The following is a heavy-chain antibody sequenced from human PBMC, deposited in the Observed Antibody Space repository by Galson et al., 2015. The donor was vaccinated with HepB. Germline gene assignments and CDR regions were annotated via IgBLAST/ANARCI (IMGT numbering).Heavy chain of an antibody. J-gene: IGHJ6*02. CDR1: GFTFSSYG. D-gene: IGHD6-13*01. CDR3: AKDRQQPVYYYYGMDV. CDR2: ISYDGSNK. Sequence: SLRLSCAASGFTFSSYGMHWVRQAPGKGLEWVAVISYDGSNKCYADSVKGRFTISRDNSKNTLYLQMNSLRAEDTAVYYCAKDRQQPVYYYYGMDVWGQGTTVTVSS. V-gene: IGHV3-30*18.